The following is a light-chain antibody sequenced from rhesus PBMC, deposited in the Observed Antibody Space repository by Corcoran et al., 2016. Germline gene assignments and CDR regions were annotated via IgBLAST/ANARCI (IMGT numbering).Light chain of an antibody. J-gene: IGKJ3*01. CDR3: QQGNSIPCP. Sequence: EIVLTQSPTSMAVSQGERATISCTASLSVSTSYLHWYQQKPGFPPRVLVYRTSSLASGIPASVSGRGSGTYSTLTISNMEAEDAANYYCQQGNSIPCPFGPGTKLDIK. CDR1: LSVSTS. V-gene: IGKV3-42*01. CDR2: RTS.